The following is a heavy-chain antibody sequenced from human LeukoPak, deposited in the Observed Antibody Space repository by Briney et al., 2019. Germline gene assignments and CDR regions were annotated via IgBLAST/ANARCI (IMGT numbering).Heavy chain of an antibody. CDR3: VKSLYSYDSSGYYGDFDC. Sequence: GGSLRLSCSASGFTFSSYAMHGVRQAPGKGLEYVSAISSSGGSSYYADSVKGRFTISRDNSKNTLYLQMSSLRAEDTAVYYCVKSLYSYDSSGYYGDFDCWGQGTLVTVSS. CDR2: ISSSGGSS. J-gene: IGHJ4*02. V-gene: IGHV3-64D*06. CDR1: GFTFSSYA. D-gene: IGHD3-22*01.